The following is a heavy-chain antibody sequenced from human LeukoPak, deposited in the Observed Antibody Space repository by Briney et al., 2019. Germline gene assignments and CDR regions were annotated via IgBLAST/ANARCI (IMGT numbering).Heavy chain of an antibody. J-gene: IGHJ4*02. V-gene: IGHV3-30*02. D-gene: IGHD1-26*01. CDR1: GFTFSSYG. CDR3: AKDQVGATVGALVY. CDR2: IRYDGSNK. Sequence: TGGSLRLSCAASGFTFSSYGMHWVRQAPGKGLGWVAFIRYDGSNKYYADSVKGRFTISRDNSKNTLYLQMNSLRAEDTAVYYCAKDQVGATVGALVYWGQGTLVTVSS.